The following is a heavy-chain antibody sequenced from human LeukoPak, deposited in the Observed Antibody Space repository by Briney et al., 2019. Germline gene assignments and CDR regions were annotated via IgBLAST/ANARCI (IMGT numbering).Heavy chain of an antibody. CDR3: ARAPYSSFDY. V-gene: IGHV4-34*01. D-gene: IGHD4-11*01. CDR1: GGSFSGYY. Sequence: SETLSLPCAVYGGSFSGYYWSWIRQPPGKGLGGIGEINHSGSTNYNPSLKSRVTISVDTSKNQFSLQLSSVTAADTAVYYCARAPYSSFDYWGQGTLVTVSS. J-gene: IGHJ4*02. CDR2: INHSGST.